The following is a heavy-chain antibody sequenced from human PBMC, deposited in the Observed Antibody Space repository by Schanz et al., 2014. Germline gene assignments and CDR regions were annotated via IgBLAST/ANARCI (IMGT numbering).Heavy chain of an antibody. D-gene: IGHD3-3*01. J-gene: IGHJ4*02. Sequence: QVQLVESGGGVVQPGRSLRLSCAASGFTFSSYGMHWVRQSPGKGLEWVTLISYDGSNKYYADSVKGRFTISRDSSKNTLYLQMNSLRAEDTAVYCCARAERAELRFLEWLSRGQGTLVTVSS. CDR3: ARAERAELRFLEWLS. CDR2: ISYDGSNK. CDR1: GFTFSSYG. V-gene: IGHV3-30*03.